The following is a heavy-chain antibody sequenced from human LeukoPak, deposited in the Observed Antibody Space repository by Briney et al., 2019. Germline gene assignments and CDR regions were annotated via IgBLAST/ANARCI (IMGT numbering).Heavy chain of an antibody. CDR1: GYSFTSHW. D-gene: IGHD3-10*01. CDR3: ARLHKARVDLLLWFGEPKNWFDP. Sequence: PGESLKISCKGSGYSFTSHWIGWVRQMPGKGLEWMGMIYPGDFDTRYSPSFQGQVTISADKSISTAFLHWSSLKASDTAMYYCARLHKARVDLLLWFGEPKNWFDPWGQGTLVTVSS. CDR2: IYPGDFDT. V-gene: IGHV5-51*01. J-gene: IGHJ5*02.